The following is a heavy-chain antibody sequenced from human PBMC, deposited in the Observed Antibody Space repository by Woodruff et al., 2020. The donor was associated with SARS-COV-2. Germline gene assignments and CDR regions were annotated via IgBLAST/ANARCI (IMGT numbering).Heavy chain of an antibody. D-gene: IGHD6-19*01. CDR2: IYYSGKT. V-gene: IGHV4-39*01. Sequence: LEWIGSIYYSGKTYYNPSLKSRVTISVDTSKNQFSLKMSSVTAADTAVYYCASALWYSSGYLADYWGQGTLVTVS. J-gene: IGHJ4*02. CDR3: ASALWYSSGYLADY.